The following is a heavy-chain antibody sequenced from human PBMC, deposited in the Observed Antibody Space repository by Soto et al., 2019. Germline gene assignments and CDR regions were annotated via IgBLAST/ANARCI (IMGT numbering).Heavy chain of an antibody. V-gene: IGHV4-4*02. CDR2: IYHSGST. Sequence: SETLSLTCAVSGGSISSSNWWSWVRQPPGKGLEWIGEIYHSGSTNYNPSLKSRVTISVDKSKNQFSLKLSSVTAADTAVYYCARGRITFGGVSDAFDIWGQGTMVTVSS. J-gene: IGHJ3*02. D-gene: IGHD3-16*01. CDR3: ARGRITFGGVSDAFDI. CDR1: GGSISSSNW.